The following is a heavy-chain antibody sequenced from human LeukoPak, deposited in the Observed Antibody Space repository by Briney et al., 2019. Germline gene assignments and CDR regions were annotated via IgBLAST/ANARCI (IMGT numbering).Heavy chain of an antibody. CDR3: ARVVWGGYRKDY. D-gene: IGHD3-16*02. CDR2: ISSSSSTM. Sequence: GGSLRLSCAASGFTFSTYNMNWVRQAPGKGLEWVSYISSSSSTMYYADSVKGRFTISRGNAKNSLYLQMNSLRAEDTAVYYCARVVWGGYRKDYWGQGTLVTVSS. J-gene: IGHJ4*02. CDR1: GFTFSTYN. V-gene: IGHV3-48*01.